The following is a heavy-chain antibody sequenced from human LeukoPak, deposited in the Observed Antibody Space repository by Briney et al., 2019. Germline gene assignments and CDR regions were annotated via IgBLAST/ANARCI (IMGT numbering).Heavy chain of an antibody. D-gene: IGHD3-3*01. V-gene: IGHV3-21*01. CDR2: ISSSSSYI. CDR3: ASEGTIPDAVFDY. J-gene: IGHJ4*02. CDR1: GFTFSSYS. Sequence: PGGSLRLSCAASGFTFSSYSMNWVRQAPGKGLEWVSSISSSSSYIYYADSVKGRFTISRDNAKNSLYLQMNSLRAEDTAVYYCASEGTIPDAVFDYWGQGTLVTVSS.